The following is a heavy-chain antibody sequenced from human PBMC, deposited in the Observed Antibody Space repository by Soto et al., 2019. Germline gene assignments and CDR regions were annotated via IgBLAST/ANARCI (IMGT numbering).Heavy chain of an antibody. J-gene: IGHJ6*03. V-gene: IGHV4-59*01. Sequence: SETLSLTCTVSGGSISSYYLSWIRQPTGKGLEWIGYIYYSGSTNYNPSLKSRVTISVDTSKNQFSLKLSSVTAADTAVYYCARDGSYCSGGSCYYYYYMDVWGKGTTVTVSS. D-gene: IGHD2-15*01. CDR3: ARDGSYCSGGSCYYYYYMDV. CDR2: IYYSGST. CDR1: GGSISSYY.